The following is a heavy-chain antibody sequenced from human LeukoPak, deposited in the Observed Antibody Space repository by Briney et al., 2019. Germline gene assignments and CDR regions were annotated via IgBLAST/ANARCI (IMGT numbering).Heavy chain of an antibody. CDR3: AREWGRRKIFGVVTTPLDI. J-gene: IGHJ3*02. D-gene: IGHD3-3*01. CDR2: INHSGST. CDR1: GGSFSGYY. V-gene: IGHV4-34*01. Sequence: SETLSLTCAVYGGSFSGYYWSWIRQPPGKGLEWIGEINHSGSTNYNPSLKSRVTISVDTSKNQFSLKLSSVTAADTAVYYCAREWGRRKIFGVVTTPLDIWGQGTTVTVSS.